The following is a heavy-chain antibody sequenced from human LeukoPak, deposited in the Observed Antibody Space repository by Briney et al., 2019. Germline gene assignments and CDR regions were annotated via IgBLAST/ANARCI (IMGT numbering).Heavy chain of an antibody. CDR3: ARLSAAGENYFDY. D-gene: IGHD6-13*01. J-gene: IGHJ4*02. CDR2: INHSGST. CDR1: GGSFSVYY. V-gene: IGHV4-34*01. Sequence: SETLSLTCAVYGGSFSVYYWSWIRQPPGKGLEWIGEINHSGSTNYNPSLKSRVTISVDTSKNQFSLKLSSVTAADTAVYYCARLSAAGENYFDYWGQGTLVTVSS.